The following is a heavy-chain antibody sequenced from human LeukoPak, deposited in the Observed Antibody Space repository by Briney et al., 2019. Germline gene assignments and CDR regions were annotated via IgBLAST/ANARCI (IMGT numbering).Heavy chain of an antibody. D-gene: IGHD1-26*01. Sequence: LETLSLTCAVYGGSFSGYYWSWIRQPPGKGLEWIGEINHSGSTNYNPSLKSRVTISVDTSKNQFSLKLSSVTAADTAVYYCARDRGEGIVGTFDYWGQGTRVTVSS. CDR1: GGSFSGYY. J-gene: IGHJ4*02. CDR2: INHSGST. CDR3: ARDRGEGIVGTFDY. V-gene: IGHV4-34*01.